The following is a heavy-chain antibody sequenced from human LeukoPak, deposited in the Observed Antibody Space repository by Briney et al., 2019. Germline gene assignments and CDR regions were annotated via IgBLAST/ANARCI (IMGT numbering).Heavy chain of an antibody. CDR2: IRYDGSNK. J-gene: IGHJ4*02. CDR3: VQNGGRYFDY. D-gene: IGHD2-15*01. Sequence: GGSLRLSCAASGFTFSNYGMHWVRQAPGKGLEWVAFIRYDGSNKYYADSVKGRFTISRDNSKNTLYLQMNSLRGEDTAVYYCVQNGGRYFDYWGQGTLVTVSS. CDR1: GFTFSNYG. V-gene: IGHV3-30*02.